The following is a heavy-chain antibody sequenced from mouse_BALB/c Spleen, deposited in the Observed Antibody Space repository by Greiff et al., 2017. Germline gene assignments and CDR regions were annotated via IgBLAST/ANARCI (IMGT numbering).Heavy chain of an antibody. Sequence: EVKLQESGPGLVKPSQSLSLTCSVTGYSITSGYYWNWIRQFPGNKLEWMGYISYDGSNNYNPSLKNRISITRDTSKNQFFLKLNSVTTEDTATYYCANYYGRGYAMDYWGQGTSVTVSS. J-gene: IGHJ4*01. CDR1: GYSITSGYY. CDR3: ANYYGRGYAMDY. V-gene: IGHV3-6*02. D-gene: IGHD1-1*01. CDR2: ISYDGSN.